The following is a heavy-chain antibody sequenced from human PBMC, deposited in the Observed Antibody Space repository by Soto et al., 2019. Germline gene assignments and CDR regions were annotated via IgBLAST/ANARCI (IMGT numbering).Heavy chain of an antibody. Sequence: GASVKVSCKASGGTFISYAISWVRQAPGQGLEWMGGIIPIFGTANYAQKFQGRVTITADESTSTAYMELSSLRSEDTAVYYCARARGYTVEPLSNSESWRYGMDVWGQGTTVTVSS. J-gene: IGHJ6*02. CDR1: GGTFISYA. D-gene: IGHD4-17*01. CDR2: IIPIFGTA. V-gene: IGHV1-69*13. CDR3: ARARGYTVEPLSNSESWRYGMDV.